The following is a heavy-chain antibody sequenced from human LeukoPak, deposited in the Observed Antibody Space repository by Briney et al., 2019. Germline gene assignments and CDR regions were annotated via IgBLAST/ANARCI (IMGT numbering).Heavy chain of an antibody. CDR1: GGSFSGYY. V-gene: IGHV4-34*09. Sequence: SETLSLTCAVYGGSFSGYYWSWIRQPPGKGLEWIGYIYYSGSTYYNPSLKSRVTISVDTSKNQFSLKLSSVTAADTAVYYCARDDDWRQGTLVTVSS. CDR2: IYYSGST. CDR3: ARDDD. J-gene: IGHJ4*02.